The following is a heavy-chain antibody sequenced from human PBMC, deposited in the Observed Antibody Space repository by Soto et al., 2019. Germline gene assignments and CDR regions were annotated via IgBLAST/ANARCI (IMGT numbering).Heavy chain of an antibody. CDR2: IYYSGST. CDR1: GGSISSGGYY. CDR3: ARVRRNYYDSSGYCHDY. V-gene: IGHV4-31*03. J-gene: IGHJ4*02. D-gene: IGHD3-22*01. Sequence: SETLSLTCTVSGGSISSGGYYWSWIRQHPGKGLEWIGYIYYSGSTYYNPSLKSRVTISVDTSKNQFSLKLSSVTAADTAVYYCARVRRNYYDSSGYCHDYWGQGTLVTVSS.